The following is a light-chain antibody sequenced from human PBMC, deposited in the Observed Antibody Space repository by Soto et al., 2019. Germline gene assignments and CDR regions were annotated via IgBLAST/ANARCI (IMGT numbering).Light chain of an antibody. V-gene: IGKV3-11*01. CDR3: QQRSNWPPVYT. CDR2: YAS. Sequence: EIVLTQSPATLSLSPGERATLSCRASQSVSSYLAWYQQKPGQAPRLLIYYASNRATGIPARFSGSGSGTAFTLTIISLEPEDFAVYYCQQRSNWPPVYTFGQGTKLEIK. J-gene: IGKJ2*01. CDR1: QSVSSY.